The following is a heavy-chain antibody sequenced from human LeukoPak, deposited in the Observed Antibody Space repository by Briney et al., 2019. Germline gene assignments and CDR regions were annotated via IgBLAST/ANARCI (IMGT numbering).Heavy chain of an antibody. CDR1: GFTFGSPW. CDR3: ARGTAGYHSSYFDY. D-gene: IGHD3-16*02. V-gene: IGHV3-74*01. Sequence: GGSLRLSCAASGFTFGSPWMHWVRQAPGKGLVWVSRINSDGSATAYADSVKGRFTISRDNAENALYLQMNSLRAEDTAVYYCARGTAGYHSSYFDYWGQGTLVTVSS. CDR2: INSDGSAT. J-gene: IGHJ4*02.